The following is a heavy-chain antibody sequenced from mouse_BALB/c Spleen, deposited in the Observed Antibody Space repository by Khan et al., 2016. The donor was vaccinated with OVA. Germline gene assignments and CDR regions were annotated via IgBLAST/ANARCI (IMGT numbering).Heavy chain of an antibody. Sequence: VQLKQSGPGLVAPSQSLSITCTVSGFSLTGYGVNWVRQTPGKGLEWLGMIWGDGSTDYNSALKSRLSISKDNSKSQVFLKMNSLQTDETARYYWSRAYYANYREAMDLWGQGTSVTVSS. CDR2: IWGDGST. D-gene: IGHD2-10*01. J-gene: IGHJ4*01. CDR1: GFSLTGYG. CDR3: SRAYYANYREAMDL. V-gene: IGHV2-6-7*01.